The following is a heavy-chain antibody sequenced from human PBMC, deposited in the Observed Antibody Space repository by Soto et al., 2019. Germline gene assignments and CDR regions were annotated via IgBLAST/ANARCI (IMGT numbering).Heavy chain of an antibody. D-gene: IGHD6-25*01. CDR2: IYPGDSDT. Sequence: LGESLKISCKGSGYSFTSYWIGWVRQMPGKGLEWMGIIYPGDSDTRYGPSFQGQVTISADKSISTAYLQWSSLKASDTAMYYCARFRAGYYYYYGMDVWGQGTTVTVSS. CDR1: GYSFTSYW. J-gene: IGHJ6*02. V-gene: IGHV5-51*01. CDR3: ARFRAGYYYYYGMDV.